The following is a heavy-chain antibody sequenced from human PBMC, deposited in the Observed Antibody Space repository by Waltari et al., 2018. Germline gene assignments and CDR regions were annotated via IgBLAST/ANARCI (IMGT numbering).Heavy chain of an antibody. CDR2: IYYSVTS. J-gene: IGHJ4*02. V-gene: IGHV4-31*03. Sequence: QVQLQESGPGLVKPSQTLSLTCTVPGASLSRATSFWTWIRQRPGECLDWVGYIYYSVTSYYNPSFKSRVSISADASTNQFSLKLDSVTAADTAVYYCARVRTQRHSSSWYVDYWGQGSRVTVSS. CDR3: ARVRTQRHSSSWYVDY. D-gene: IGHD6-13*01. CDR1: GASLSRATSF.